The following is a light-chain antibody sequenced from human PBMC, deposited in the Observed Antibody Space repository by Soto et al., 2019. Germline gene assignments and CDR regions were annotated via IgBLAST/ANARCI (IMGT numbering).Light chain of an antibody. V-gene: IGLV2-14*03. CDR3: FSFTTSDPRV. CDR1: SSDIGAYDY. J-gene: IGLJ1*01. Sequence: QPVLTLPASLSGSPGQPITISCTGTSSDIGAYDYVSWFQQHPGKAPKLMISDVNNRPSGVSNRFSGSKSGNTAYLTISGLQVEGEAEYSWFSFTTSDPRVLATETKVT. CDR2: DVN.